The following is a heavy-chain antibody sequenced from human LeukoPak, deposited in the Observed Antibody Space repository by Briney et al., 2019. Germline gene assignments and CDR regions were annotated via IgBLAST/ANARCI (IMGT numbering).Heavy chain of an antibody. Sequence: GRSLRLSCAASGFTFSSYGMHWVRQAPGKGLEWVAVISYDGSNKYYADSVKGRFTISRDNSKNTLYLQMNSLRAEDTAVYYCAKVSSSGPPKYYYYGMDVWGQGTTVTVSS. CDR2: ISYDGSNK. CDR3: AKVSSSGPPKYYYYGMDV. J-gene: IGHJ6*02. D-gene: IGHD5-12*01. CDR1: GFTFSSYG. V-gene: IGHV3-30*18.